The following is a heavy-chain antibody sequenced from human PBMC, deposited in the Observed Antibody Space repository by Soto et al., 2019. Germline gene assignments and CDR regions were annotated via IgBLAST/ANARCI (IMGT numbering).Heavy chain of an antibody. CDR1: GFTFSSYA. D-gene: IGHD6-13*01. Sequence: GGSLRLSCAASGFTFSSYAMSWVRQAPGKGLEWVSAISGSGGSTYYADSVKGRFTISRDNSKNTLYLQMNSLRAKDTAVYYCAKDLSSSWYGSAFDIWGQGTMVTVPS. CDR2: ISGSGGST. V-gene: IGHV3-23*01. CDR3: AKDLSSSWYGSAFDI. J-gene: IGHJ3*02.